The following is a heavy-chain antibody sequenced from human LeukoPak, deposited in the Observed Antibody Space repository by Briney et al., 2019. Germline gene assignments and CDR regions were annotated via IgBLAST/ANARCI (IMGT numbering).Heavy chain of an antibody. J-gene: IGHJ4*02. CDR2: ISWNSGSI. CDR3: AKGIAKDY. CDR1: GFTFDDYA. Sequence: GGSLRLSCAASGFTFDDYAMHWVRQAPGKGLEWVSGISWNSGSIGYADSVKGRFTISRDNAKNSLYLQMNSLRAEDTALYYCAKGIAKDYWGQGTLSPSPQ. V-gene: IGHV3-9*01. D-gene: IGHD6-13*01.